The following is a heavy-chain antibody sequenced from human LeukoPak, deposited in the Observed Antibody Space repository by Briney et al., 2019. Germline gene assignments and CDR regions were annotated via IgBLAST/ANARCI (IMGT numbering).Heavy chain of an antibody. CDR2: IYHSGST. J-gene: IGHJ5*02. Sequence: PSGTLSLTCAVSGGSISSSNWWSWVRQPPGKGLEWIGEIYHSGSTNYNPSLKSRVTISVDKSKNQFSLKLSSVTAADTAVYYCARVEKYTSSGPTDPWGQGTLVTVSS. CDR1: GGSISSSNW. D-gene: IGHD6-13*01. CDR3: ARVEKYTSSGPTDP. V-gene: IGHV4-4*02.